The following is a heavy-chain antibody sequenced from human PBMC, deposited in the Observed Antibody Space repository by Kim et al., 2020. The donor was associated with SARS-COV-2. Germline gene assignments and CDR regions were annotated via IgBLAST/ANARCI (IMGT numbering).Heavy chain of an antibody. Sequence: ASVKVSCKASGYTFASYYVHWVRQAPGQGLEWMGVINPSGGSASYAQKFQGRVTMTRDTSTSTVYMELSSLRSEDTAVYYCARVKGVVVAATLPETMGFGWFDPWGQGTLVTVSS. J-gene: IGHJ5*02. CDR2: INPSGGSA. CDR1: GYTFASYY. CDR3: ARVKGVVVAATLPETMGFGWFDP. D-gene: IGHD2-15*01. V-gene: IGHV1-46*01.